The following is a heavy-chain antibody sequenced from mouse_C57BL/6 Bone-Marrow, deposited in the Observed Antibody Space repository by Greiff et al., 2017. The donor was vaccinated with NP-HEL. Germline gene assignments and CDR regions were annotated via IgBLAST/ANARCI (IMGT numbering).Heavy chain of an antibody. D-gene: IGHD1-1*02. J-gene: IGHJ1*03. CDR1: GFSLTSYG. CDR3: ARLYGAPWYFDV. CDR2: IWSGGST. Sequence: QVQLQQSGPGLVQPSQSLSITCTVSGFSLTSYGVHWVRQSPGKGLEWLGVIWSGGSTDYNAAFISRLSISKDNSKSQVFFKMNSLQADDTAIYYCARLYGAPWYFDVWGTGTTVTVSS. V-gene: IGHV2-2*01.